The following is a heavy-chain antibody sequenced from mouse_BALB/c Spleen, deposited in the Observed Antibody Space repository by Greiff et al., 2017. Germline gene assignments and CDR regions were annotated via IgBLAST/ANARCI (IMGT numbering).Heavy chain of an antibody. V-gene: IGHV5-17*02. Sequence: EVQLQQSGGGLVQPGGSRKLSCAASGFTFSSFGMHWVRQAPEKGLEWVAYISSGSSTIYYADTVKGRFTISRDNPKNTLFLQMTSLRSEDTAMYYCARSGYGNYGFAYWGQGTLVTVSA. CDR1: GFTFSSFG. D-gene: IGHD2-1*01. J-gene: IGHJ3*01. CDR2: ISSGSSTI. CDR3: ARSGYGNYGFAY.